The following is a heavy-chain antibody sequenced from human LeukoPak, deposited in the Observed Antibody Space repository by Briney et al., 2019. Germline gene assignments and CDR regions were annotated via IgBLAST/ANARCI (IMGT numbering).Heavy chain of an antibody. V-gene: IGHV3-20*04. J-gene: IGHJ6*03. CDR1: GFTFDDYG. CDR3: ARRESTYQNYYYFYYMDV. CDR2: INWNGDST. Sequence: GGSLRLSCAASGFTFDDYGMTWVRQAPGKGLEWISDINWNGDSTGYADSVKGRFTISGDNAKNSLYLQMSSLRAEDTALYYCARRESTYQNYYYFYYMDVWGKGTTVTVSS.